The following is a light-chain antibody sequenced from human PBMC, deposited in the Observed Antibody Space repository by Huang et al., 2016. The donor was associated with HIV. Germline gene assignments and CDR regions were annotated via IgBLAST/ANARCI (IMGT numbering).Light chain of an antibody. J-gene: IGKJ3*01. Sequence: DIQMTQSPSSLSASVGDRVTITCRARQSISNYLNWYQQKPGKAPKLLIYAESSLQSGVPSRFSGSGSGTDFTLTISSLQPEDSAAYYCQQSYSPRTFGPGTKVDIK. CDR1: QSISNY. V-gene: IGKV1-39*01. CDR3: QQSYSPRT. CDR2: AES.